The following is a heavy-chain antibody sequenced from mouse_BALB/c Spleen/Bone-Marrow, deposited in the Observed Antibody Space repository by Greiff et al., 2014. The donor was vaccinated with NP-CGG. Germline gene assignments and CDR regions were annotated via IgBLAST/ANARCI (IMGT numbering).Heavy chain of an antibody. CDR2: IDPANGNT. CDR1: GFNIKDTY. V-gene: IGHV14-3*02. D-gene: IGHD2-4*01. J-gene: IGHJ1*01. Sequence: VQLQQSGAELVKPGASVKLSCTASGFNIKDTYMHWVKQRPEQGLEWIGRIDPANGNTKYDPKFQGKATITADTSSNTAYLQLSSLTSEETAVYYCATMITDWYFDVWGAGTTVNGST. CDR3: ATMITDWYFDV.